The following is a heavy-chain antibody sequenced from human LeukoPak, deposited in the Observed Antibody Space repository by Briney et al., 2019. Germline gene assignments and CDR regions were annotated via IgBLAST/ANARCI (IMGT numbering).Heavy chain of an antibody. Sequence: PGGSLRLSCAASGSSFSTTAMKWVRQAPGKGLEWVSTISGSGGSTYYADSVKGRYTISRDNSKNTLYLKMNGLRADDTAVYSCAKDRIDLDYWGQGTLVSVSS. CDR3: AKDRIDLDY. CDR1: GSSFSTTA. CDR2: ISGSGGST. V-gene: IGHV3-23*01. D-gene: IGHD1-14*01. J-gene: IGHJ4*02.